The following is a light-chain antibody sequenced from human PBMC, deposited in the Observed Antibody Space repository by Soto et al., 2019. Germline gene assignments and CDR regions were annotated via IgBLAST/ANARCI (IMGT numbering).Light chain of an antibody. V-gene: IGLV1-44*01. CDR2: SNN. Sequence: QSVLTQPPSASGTPGQRVTISCSGSSSNIGSNTVNWYQQLPGTAPKLLIYSNNQRPSGVPDRFSGSKSGTSASLAISGLQSEDEADYYCQVWDSRRDHSVFGGGTKLTVL. CDR3: QVWDSRRDHSV. J-gene: IGLJ3*02. CDR1: SSNIGSNT.